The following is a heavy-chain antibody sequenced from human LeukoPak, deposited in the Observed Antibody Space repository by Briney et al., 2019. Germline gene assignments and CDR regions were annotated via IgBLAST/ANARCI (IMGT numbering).Heavy chain of an antibody. J-gene: IGHJ4*02. Sequence: GGSLRLSCAASGFTFSTYAMSWVRQAPGKGLEWVSTISDSGANTYYADSVRGRFAISRDNSKNTLFLQMNNLRAEDTALYYCATLVTAVTTTQFDYWGQGALVTVSS. CDR3: ATLVTAVTTTQFDY. CDR1: GFTFSTYA. CDR2: ISDSGANT. V-gene: IGHV3-23*01. D-gene: IGHD4-11*01.